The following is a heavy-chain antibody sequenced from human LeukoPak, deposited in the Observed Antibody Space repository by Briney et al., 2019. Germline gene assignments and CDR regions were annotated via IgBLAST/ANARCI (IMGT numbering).Heavy chain of an antibody. D-gene: IGHD6-19*01. CDR1: GFTFSNYG. CDR3: AKGRPEHSSGWYSVDY. J-gene: IGHJ4*02. V-gene: IGHV3-30*18. Sequence: GGSLRLSCAASGFTFSNYGMHWVRQAPGKGLEWVALISYDGNNNYYADSVKGRFTISRDNSKNTVYLQMNSLRAEDTAVYYCAKGRPEHSSGWYSVDYWGQGTLVTVSS. CDR2: ISYDGNNN.